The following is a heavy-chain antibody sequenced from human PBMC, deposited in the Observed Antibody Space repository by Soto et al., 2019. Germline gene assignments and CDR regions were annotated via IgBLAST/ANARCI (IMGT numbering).Heavy chain of an antibody. J-gene: IGHJ6*02. CDR1: GFTFSTYV. V-gene: IGHV3-23*01. Sequence: GGSLRLSCAASGFTFSTYVMNWVRQAPGQGLEWVSSILGGGASTYYADSVKGRLTISRDNAKNSLYLQVNSLRAEDMTVYYCVRQSTQYCSGGSFSENHYYGLYAWGQGTTVTVSS. CDR3: VRQSTQYCSGGSFSENHYYGLYA. D-gene: IGHD2-15*01. CDR2: ILGGGAST.